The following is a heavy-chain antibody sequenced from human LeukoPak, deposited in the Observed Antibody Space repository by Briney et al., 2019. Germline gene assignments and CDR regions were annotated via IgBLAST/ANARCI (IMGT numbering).Heavy chain of an antibody. V-gene: IGHV1-8*01. Sequence: GASVKVSCKASGYTFTSYDTNWVRQATGQGLEWMGWLSPNSGNTGYAQKFQGRLTMTRDTSISTAYMELSSLRSEDTAVYYCARAVPLTTTVDYWGQGTLVTVSP. CDR2: LSPNSGNT. CDR3: ARAVPLTTTVDY. D-gene: IGHD1-1*01. J-gene: IGHJ4*02. CDR1: GYTFTSYD.